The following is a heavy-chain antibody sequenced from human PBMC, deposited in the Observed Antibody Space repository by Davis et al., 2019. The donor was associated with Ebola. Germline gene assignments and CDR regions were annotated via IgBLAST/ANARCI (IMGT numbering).Heavy chain of an antibody. CDR1: GFTFSSYG. V-gene: IGHV3-21*01. Sequence: GESLKISCAASGFTFSSYGMNWVRQAPGKGLEWVSSISSSGRYIYYADSVKGRFTISRDNAKNSLYLQMNSLRAEDTAVYYCARSSVWGQGTLVTVSS. J-gene: IGHJ4*02. CDR2: ISSSGRYI. CDR3: ARSSV.